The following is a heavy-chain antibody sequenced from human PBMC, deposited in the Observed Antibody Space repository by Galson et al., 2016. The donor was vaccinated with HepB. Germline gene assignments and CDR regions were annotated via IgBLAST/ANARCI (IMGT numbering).Heavy chain of an antibody. CDR1: GFTFSSFW. J-gene: IGHJ1*01. V-gene: IGHV3-7*03. D-gene: IGHD6-19*01. CDR2: IKEDGSKT. CDR3: ARYGDEAGWNFQH. Sequence: SCAASGFTFSSFWMNWVRQAPGKGLEWVASIKEDGSKTSYVDSVKGRFTISRDNVENSLYLQMNSLRAEDTAVYYCARYGDEAGWNFQHWGQGTLVTVSS.